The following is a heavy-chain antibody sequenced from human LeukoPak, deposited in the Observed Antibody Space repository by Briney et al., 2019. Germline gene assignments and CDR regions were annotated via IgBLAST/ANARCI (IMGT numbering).Heavy chain of an antibody. V-gene: IGHV3-11*01. CDR2: ITIGVGAT. Sequence: GGSLRLSCAASGFTFSDYYMTWIRQSPQKGLEWISHITIGVGATYYADSVKGRFTISRDNAKYSLYLQMNSLRAEDTAVYYCARGHYEMDVWAQGTTVTVSS. J-gene: IGHJ6*02. CDR1: GFTFSDYY. CDR3: ARGHYEMDV.